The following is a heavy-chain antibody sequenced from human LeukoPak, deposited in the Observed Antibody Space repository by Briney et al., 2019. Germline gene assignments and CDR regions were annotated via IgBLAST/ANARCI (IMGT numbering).Heavy chain of an antibody. V-gene: IGHV1-2*02. Sequence: ASVKVSCKASGYTFTGYYMHWVRQAPGQGLEWMGWINPNSGGTNYAQKFQGRVTMTRDTSISTAYMELSRLRSDDTAVYYCARDSSAPYSSSWYVDYWGQGTLVTVSS. D-gene: IGHD6-13*01. CDR3: ARDSSAPYSSSWYVDY. J-gene: IGHJ4*02. CDR2: INPNSGGT. CDR1: GYTFTGYY.